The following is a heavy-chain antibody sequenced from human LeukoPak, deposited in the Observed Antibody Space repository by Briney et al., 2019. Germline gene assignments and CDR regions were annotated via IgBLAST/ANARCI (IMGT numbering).Heavy chain of an antibody. J-gene: IGHJ4*02. CDR3: ASGRQLGY. D-gene: IGHD6-13*01. CDR2: IKEDGSEK. CDR1: GFTFSNYW. V-gene: IGHV3-7*01. Sequence: PGGYLSLYCAASGFTFSNYWMSWVRQAPGKGLEWVANIKEDGSEKYYVDSVKGRFTISRDNARNSLYLQMNSLRAEDTAVYYCASGRQLGYWGQGTLVTVSS.